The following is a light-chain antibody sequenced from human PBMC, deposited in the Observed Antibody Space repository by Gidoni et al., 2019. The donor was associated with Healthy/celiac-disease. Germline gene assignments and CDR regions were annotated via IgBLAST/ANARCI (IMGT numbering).Light chain of an antibody. CDR3: SSYTSSSTWV. V-gene: IGLV2-14*01. CDR2: AVS. Sequence: QSALTQPAYVSGSPGQSITISCTGTSSDVGGYNYVSWYQQHPGKSPKLMIYAVSNRPSGVSNRFSGSKSGNTASLTISGLQAEDEADYYCSSYTSSSTWVFGGGTKLTVL. CDR1: SSDVGGYNY. J-gene: IGLJ3*02.